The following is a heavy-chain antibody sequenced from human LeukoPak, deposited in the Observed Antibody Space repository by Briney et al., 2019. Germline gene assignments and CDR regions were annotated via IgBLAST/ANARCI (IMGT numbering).Heavy chain of an antibody. J-gene: IGHJ4*02. CDR1: GFTFSSYS. Sequence: GGSLRLSCAASGFTFSSYSMNWVRQAPGKGLEWVSSISSSSSYIYYADSVKGRFTISRDNAKNSLYLQMNSLRAEDTAVYYCALLDTYYYDSSDDGVYWGQGTLVTVSS. CDR2: ISSSSSYI. V-gene: IGHV3-21*01. CDR3: ALLDTYYYDSSDDGVY. D-gene: IGHD3-22*01.